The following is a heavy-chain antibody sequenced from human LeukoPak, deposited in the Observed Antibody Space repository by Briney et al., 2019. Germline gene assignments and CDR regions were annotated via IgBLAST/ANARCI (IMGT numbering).Heavy chain of an antibody. CDR1: GGSISSYY. CDR2: IYYSGST. D-gene: IGHD5-18*01. CDR3: ARLGRSEIGYPLFFDY. Sequence: SETLSLTCTVSGGSISSYYWSWIRQPPEKGLEWIGYIYYSGSTNYNPSLKSRVTISVDTSKNQFSLKLSSVTAADTAVYYCARLGRSEIGYPLFFDYWGQGTLVTVSS. V-gene: IGHV4-59*01. J-gene: IGHJ4*02.